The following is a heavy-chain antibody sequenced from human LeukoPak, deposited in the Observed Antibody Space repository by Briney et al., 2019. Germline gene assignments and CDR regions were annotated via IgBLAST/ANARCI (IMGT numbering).Heavy chain of an antibody. CDR2: INPSGGSK. V-gene: IGHV1-46*01. CDR3: ARLRIAAALDS. D-gene: IGHD6-13*01. Sequence: ASVKVSCKASGYTFTSYYMHWVRQAPGQGLEWMGIINPSGGSKSYAQKFQGRVTMTGDTSTTQVYMELSSLRSEATAVYYCARLRIAAALDSWGQGTLVTVSS. CDR1: GYTFTSYY. J-gene: IGHJ4*02.